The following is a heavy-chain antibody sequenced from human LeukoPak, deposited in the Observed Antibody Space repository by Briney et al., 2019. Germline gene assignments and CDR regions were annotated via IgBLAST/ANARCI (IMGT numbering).Heavy chain of an antibody. CDR1: GYTFNKNA. CDR3: ARVGGYCSGDSCYNYMDV. V-gene: IGHV1-69*06. Sequence: ASVKVSCKASGYTFNKNAINWVRQAPGQGLEWMGGIIPIFHTSNYAQKFQGRVTITADKSTSTAYMELGSLRSDDTAVYYCARVGGYCSGDSCYNYMDVWGKGTTVTVSS. J-gene: IGHJ6*03. CDR2: IIPIFHTS. D-gene: IGHD2-15*01.